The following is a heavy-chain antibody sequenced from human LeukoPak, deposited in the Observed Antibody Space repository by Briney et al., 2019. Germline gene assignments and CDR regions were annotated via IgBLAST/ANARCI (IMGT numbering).Heavy chain of an antibody. Sequence: GESLKISCKGSGYSFTSYWISWVRQMPGKGLGGMGRIDPSDSYTNYRPSFQGHVTISADKSISTAYLQWSSLKASDTAMYYCASHGDYEPYYGMDVWGKGTTVTVSS. J-gene: IGHJ6*04. CDR3: ASHGDYEPYYGMDV. CDR2: IDPSDSYT. V-gene: IGHV5-10-1*01. CDR1: GYSFTSYW. D-gene: IGHD4-17*01.